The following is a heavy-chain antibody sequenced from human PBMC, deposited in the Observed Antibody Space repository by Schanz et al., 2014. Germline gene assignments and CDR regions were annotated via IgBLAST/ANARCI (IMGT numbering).Heavy chain of an antibody. CDR2: INPNSGGT. CDR3: ARALFGSGHGDV. Sequence: QVQLVQSGAEVKKPGASVKVSCKASGHPFTAYYMHWVRQAPGQGLEWMGRINPNSGGTNYAENFQGRVTMTRDTSISTAYMELSRLKSDDTAVYYCARALFGSGHGDVWGQGTTVTVSS. CDR1: GHPFTAYY. J-gene: IGHJ6*02. D-gene: IGHD3-10*01. V-gene: IGHV1-2*06.